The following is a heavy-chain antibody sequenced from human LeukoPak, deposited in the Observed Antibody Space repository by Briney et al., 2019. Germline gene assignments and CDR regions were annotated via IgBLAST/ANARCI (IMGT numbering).Heavy chain of an antibody. D-gene: IGHD2-15*01. J-gene: IGHJ5*02. Sequence: KPSETLSLTCTVSGYSISSDYYWGWIRQPPGKGLEWVGSIYHTGTTYYNPSLKSRVTMSVDTSKNQFSLKLSSVTAADTAVYYCARGRRYCSGGSCYSNWFDPWGQGTLVTVSS. CDR1: GYSISSDYY. V-gene: IGHV4-38-2*02. CDR2: IYHTGTT. CDR3: ARGRRYCSGGSCYSNWFDP.